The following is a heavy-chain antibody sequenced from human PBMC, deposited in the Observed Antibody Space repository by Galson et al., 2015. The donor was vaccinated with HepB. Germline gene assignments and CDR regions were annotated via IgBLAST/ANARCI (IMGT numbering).Heavy chain of an antibody. CDR2: ISGSGRAT. CDR3: AKPYGDYYYYFDY. J-gene: IGHJ4*02. D-gene: IGHD4-17*01. V-gene: IGHV3-23*01. CDR1: GFIFSNYA. Sequence: SLRLSCAASGFIFSNYAMTWVRQAPGKGLEWVSTISGSGRATYYADSVKGRFTISNSKNTLYLQMNSLRAEDTAVYYCAKPYGDYYYYFDYWGQGTLVTVSS.